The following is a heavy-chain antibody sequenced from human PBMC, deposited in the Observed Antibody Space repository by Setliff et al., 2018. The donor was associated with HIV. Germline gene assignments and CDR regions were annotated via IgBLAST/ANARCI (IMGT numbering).Heavy chain of an antibody. CDR1: GLIFSSYW. CDR3: ATDRGTY. V-gene: IGHV3-7*03. D-gene: IGHD1-7*01. CDR2: IKQDGSEK. J-gene: IGHJ4*02. Sequence: GGSLRLSCAASGLIFSSYWMSWVRQAPGKGLEWVANIKQDGSEKYYVDSVKGRFTISRDNAKNSLYLQMNSLRAEDTSVYYCATDRGTYWGQGTLVTVS.